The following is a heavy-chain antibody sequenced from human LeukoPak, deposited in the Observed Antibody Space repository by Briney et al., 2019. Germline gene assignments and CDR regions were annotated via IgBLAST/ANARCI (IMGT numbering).Heavy chain of an antibody. V-gene: IGHV4-4*07. J-gene: IGHJ4*02. CDR1: GGSISSYY. CDR3: ASGYSSSWYLVLGY. Sequence: PSETLSLTCTVSGGSISSYYWSWIRQPAGKGLEWIGRIYTSGSTNYNPSLKSRVTISVDTSKNQFSLKLSSVTAADTAVYYCASGYSSSWYLVLGYWGQGTLVTVSS. CDR2: IYTSGST. D-gene: IGHD6-13*01.